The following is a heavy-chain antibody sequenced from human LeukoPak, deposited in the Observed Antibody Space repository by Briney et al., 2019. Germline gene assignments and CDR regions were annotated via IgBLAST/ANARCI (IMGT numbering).Heavy chain of an antibody. V-gene: IGHV4-59*01. CDR2: IYYSGSP. D-gene: IGHD6-13*01. CDR3: ARNGVEQQLVYFDY. CDR1: GGSISSYY. Sequence: PSETLSLTCTVSGGSISSYYWSWIRQPPGKGLEWIGYIYYSGSPNYNPSLKSRVTISVDTSKNQFSLKLSSVTAADTAVYYCARNGVEQQLVYFDYWGQGTLVTVSS. J-gene: IGHJ4*02.